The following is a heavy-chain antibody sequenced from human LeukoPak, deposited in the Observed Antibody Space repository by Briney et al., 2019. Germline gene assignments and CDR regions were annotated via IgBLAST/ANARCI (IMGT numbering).Heavy chain of an antibody. V-gene: IGHV3-23*01. J-gene: IGHJ4*02. CDR1: GFTFSTYA. CDR2: ISAGGGTT. Sequence: GGSLRLSCAASGFTFSTYAMTWVRQAPGKGLEWVSAISAGGGTTYYADSVKGRFTISRDNSKDTLYLQMNSLRAEDTAVYYCAKGGTAMAPHFDYWGQGTLVTVSS. CDR3: AKGGTAMAPHFDY. D-gene: IGHD5-18*01.